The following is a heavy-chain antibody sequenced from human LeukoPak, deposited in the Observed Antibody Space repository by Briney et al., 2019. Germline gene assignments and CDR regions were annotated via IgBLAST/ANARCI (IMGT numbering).Heavy chain of an antibody. CDR2: IYYSGNT. CDR1: GGSISRSNYY. V-gene: IGHV4-39*01. CDR3: ARGDYYYDSTDLGAFDI. J-gene: IGHJ3*02. D-gene: IGHD3-22*01. Sequence: SETLSLTCIVSGGSISRSNYYWGWIRQSPGKGLEWIGCIYYSGNTYYNPSLKSRLTIPVDTSKNQFSQKLSSVTAGDTAVYYCARGDYYYDSTDLGAFDIWGQGTTVTVSS.